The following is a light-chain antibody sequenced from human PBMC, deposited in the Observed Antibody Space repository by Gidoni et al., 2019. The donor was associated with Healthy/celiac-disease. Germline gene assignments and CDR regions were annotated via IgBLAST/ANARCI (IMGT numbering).Light chain of an antibody. J-gene: IGKJ2*01. Sequence: DIKMTQSPSSLSASVGDRVTITCQASQDISNYLNWYQQKPGKAPKLLIYDASNLETGVPSRFSGSGSETDFTFTISSLQPEDIATYYCQQYDNLPRTFGQGTKLEIK. CDR1: QDISNY. CDR3: QQYDNLPRT. CDR2: DAS. V-gene: IGKV1-33*01.